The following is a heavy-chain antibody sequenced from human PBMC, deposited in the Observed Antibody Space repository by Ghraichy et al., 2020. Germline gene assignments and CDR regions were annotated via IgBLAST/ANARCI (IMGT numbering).Heavy chain of an antibody. CDR1: GFTFSNYA. J-gene: IGHJ6*03. CDR2: ISCSGAST. CDR3: AKTQLLSNSNYSSIHV. V-gene: IGHV3-23*01. D-gene: IGHD2-2*01. Sequence: GGSLRLSCAASGFTFSNYAMTWVRQAPGKGLEWVAVISCSGASTYYADSVKGRFTISRDTSKNTLFLQMNSLRAEDTAVYYCAKTQLLSNSNYSSIHVWGNGTPVTVSS.